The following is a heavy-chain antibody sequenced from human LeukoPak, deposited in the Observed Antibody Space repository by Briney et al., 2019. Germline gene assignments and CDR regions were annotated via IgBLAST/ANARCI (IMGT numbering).Heavy chain of an antibody. J-gene: IGHJ4*02. CDR1: GFPFSNCA. CDR3: ARDSWGPDY. CDR2: ISLDSTNK. Sequence: GGSLRLSCAASGFPFSNCAMHWVRKAPGKGLEWVAIISLDSTNKYYADSVKGRFTISRDNSKNTLYLQMNSLRSEDTAVYYCARDSWGPDYWGQGTLVIVSS. D-gene: IGHD7-27*01. V-gene: IGHV3-30*03.